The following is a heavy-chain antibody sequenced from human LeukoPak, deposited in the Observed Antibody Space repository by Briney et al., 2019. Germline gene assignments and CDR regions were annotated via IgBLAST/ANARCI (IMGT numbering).Heavy chain of an antibody. D-gene: IGHD2-15*01. V-gene: IGHV2-5*01. CDR1: GFSLRTSGVG. Sequence: SGPTLVNPTQTLTLTCTFSGFSLRTSGVGVGWIRQPPGKALEWLSLIYWNDDKRYSPSLKSRLTITKDTSKNQVLLTMTNMDPVDTATYYCAHSSTVVVAAPGAFDPWGQGTLVTVSS. J-gene: IGHJ5*02. CDR3: AHSSTVVVAAPGAFDP. CDR2: IYWNDDK.